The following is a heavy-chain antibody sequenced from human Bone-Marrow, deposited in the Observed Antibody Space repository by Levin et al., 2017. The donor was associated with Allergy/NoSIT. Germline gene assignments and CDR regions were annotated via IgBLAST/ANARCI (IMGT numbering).Heavy chain of an antibody. D-gene: IGHD1-7*01. V-gene: IGHV4-31*03. CDR3: ARDSHRNYEGSWFDP. Sequence: LRLSCTVSGGSIGSGLSYWNWIRHHPGKGLEWLGYIHNSGTTYYNPSLKSRVTMSVDTSNNQISLKLTSVTAADTAVYYCARDSHRNYEGSWFDPWGQGTLVIISS. CDR1: GGSIGSGLSY. J-gene: IGHJ5*02. CDR2: IHNSGTT.